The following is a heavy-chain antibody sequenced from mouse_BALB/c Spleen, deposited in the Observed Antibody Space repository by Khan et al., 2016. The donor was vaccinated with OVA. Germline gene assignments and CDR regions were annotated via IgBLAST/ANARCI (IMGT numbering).Heavy chain of an antibody. V-gene: IGHV1-87*01. CDR3: ASYSYDYFDY. Sequence: QVQLQQPGAELARPGASVKLSCKSSGYTFTSYWMQWVKQRPGQGLEWIGAIYPGDGDTRYTQKFKGKATLTADKSSSTAYMQLSSLASEDSAVYYCASYSYDYFDYWGQGTPLTVSS. D-gene: IGHD2-12*01. CDR2: IYPGDGDT. J-gene: IGHJ2*01. CDR1: GYTFTSYW.